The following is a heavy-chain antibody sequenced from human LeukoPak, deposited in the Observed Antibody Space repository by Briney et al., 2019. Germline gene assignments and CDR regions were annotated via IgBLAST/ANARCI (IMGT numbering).Heavy chain of an antibody. CDR1: GGTFSSYA. CDR2: IIPIFGTA. D-gene: IGHD3-22*01. J-gene: IGHJ4*02. CDR3: ARDSYYDSSGYYRLDY. Sequence: SVKVSCKASGGTFSSYAISWVRQAPGQGLEWMGGIIPIFGTANYAQKFQGRVTITADESTSTAYMELSSLSSEDTAVYYCARDSYYDSSGYYRLDYWGQGTLVTVSS. V-gene: IGHV1-69*13.